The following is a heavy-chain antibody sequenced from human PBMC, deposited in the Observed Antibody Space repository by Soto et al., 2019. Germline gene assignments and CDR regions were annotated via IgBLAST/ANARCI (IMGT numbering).Heavy chain of an antibody. Sequence: GGSLRLSCADGGCTFNNYAISWIRQAPGKGLEWVSAISSSGYSTYYADSVKGRFTISRDNSKNTVYLQMNNLRAEDTAVYYCAKGSVVVAAKFDSWGQGTLVTVSS. V-gene: IGHV3-23*01. J-gene: IGHJ4*02. D-gene: IGHD2-21*02. CDR3: AKGSVVVAAKFDS. CDR1: GCTFNNYA. CDR2: ISSSGYST.